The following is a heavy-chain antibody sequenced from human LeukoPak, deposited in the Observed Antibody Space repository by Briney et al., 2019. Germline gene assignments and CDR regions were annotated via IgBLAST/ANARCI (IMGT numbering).Heavy chain of an antibody. Sequence: GGSLRLSCAASGFTFSSYAMSWVRQAPGKGLEWVSAISGSGGSTYYADSVKGRFTISRDNPKNTLYLQMNSLRAEDTAVYYCAKASAMIVVVGKHFDYWGQGTLVTVSS. CDR2: ISGSGGST. V-gene: IGHV3-23*01. CDR3: AKASAMIVVVGKHFDY. D-gene: IGHD3-22*01. CDR1: GFTFSSYA. J-gene: IGHJ4*02.